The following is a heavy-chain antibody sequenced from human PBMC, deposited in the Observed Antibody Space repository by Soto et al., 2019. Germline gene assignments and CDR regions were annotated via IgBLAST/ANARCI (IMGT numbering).Heavy chain of an antibody. CDR2: IDPSDSYT. Sequence: GESLKISCKGSGYSFTGYWISWVRQMPGKGLEWMGRIDPSDSYTNYSPSFQGHVTISADKSISTAYLQWSSLKASDTAMYYCARRYCSSTSCYGAYGMDVWGQGTTVTVSS. V-gene: IGHV5-10-1*01. D-gene: IGHD2-2*01. CDR3: ARRYCSSTSCYGAYGMDV. CDR1: GYSFTGYW. J-gene: IGHJ6*02.